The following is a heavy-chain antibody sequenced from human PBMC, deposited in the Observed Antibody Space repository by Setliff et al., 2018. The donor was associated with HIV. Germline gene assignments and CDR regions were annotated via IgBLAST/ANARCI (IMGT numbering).Heavy chain of an antibody. Sequence: SVKVSCKASGGTFSSYAISWVRQAPGQGLEWMGGIIPILGIANYAQKFQGRVTITADKSTSTAYMELSSLRSEVTAVYYCATKAHSGYDDAFGIWGQGTMVTVSS. CDR1: GGTFSSYA. V-gene: IGHV1-69*10. J-gene: IGHJ3*02. CDR3: ATKAHSGYDDAFGI. CDR2: IIPILGIA. D-gene: IGHD5-12*01.